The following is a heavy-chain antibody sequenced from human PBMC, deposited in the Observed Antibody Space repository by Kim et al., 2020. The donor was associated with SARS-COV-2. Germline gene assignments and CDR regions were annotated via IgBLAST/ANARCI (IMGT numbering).Heavy chain of an antibody. CDR1: GGSISSNSYY. J-gene: IGHJ3*02. CDR2: VHFSGGT. D-gene: IGHD2-8*01. CDR3: ARRVRTRTDCTDDPRYIAAFDI. Sequence: SETLSLTCTVSGGSISSNSYYWAWIRQPAGKGLEWIGSVHFSGGTNHNPSLKSRVSMTVDTSKNQFFLRLTSLTAADTAAYYCARRVRTRTDCTDDPRYIAAFDIWGQGTEVTVSS. V-gene: IGHV4-39*01.